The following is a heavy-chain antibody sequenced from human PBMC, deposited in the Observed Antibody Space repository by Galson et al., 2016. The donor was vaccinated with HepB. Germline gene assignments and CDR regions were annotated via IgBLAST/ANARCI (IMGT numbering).Heavy chain of an antibody. Sequence: SLRLSCAASGFSFSNAYMRWVRQAPGKGLEWVGDIRSKAAGGTTHYAAPVRGRFTISRDDAKNSLYLQMNSLTGEDTAVYFCARVGQFVVWGAFDLWGQGTMVTVSS. J-gene: IGHJ3*01. CDR2: IRSKAAGGTT. CDR3: ARVGQFVVWGAFDL. V-gene: IGHV3-15*01. CDR1: GFSFSNAY. D-gene: IGHD3-16*01.